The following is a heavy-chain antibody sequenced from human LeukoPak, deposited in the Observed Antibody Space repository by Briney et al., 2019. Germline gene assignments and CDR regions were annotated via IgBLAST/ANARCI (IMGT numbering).Heavy chain of an antibody. V-gene: IGHV3-21*01. CDR3: AGYYYGEWGGNDC. CDR1: GFTFSSYS. D-gene: IGHD3-10*01. Sequence: GGSLRLSCAASGFTFSSYSMNWVRQAPGPGLEWVSSISSSSSYIYYADSVKGRFTISRDNAKNSLYLQMNSLRAEDTAVYYCAGYYYGEWGGNDCWGQGTLVTVSS. CDR2: ISSSSSYI. J-gene: IGHJ4*02.